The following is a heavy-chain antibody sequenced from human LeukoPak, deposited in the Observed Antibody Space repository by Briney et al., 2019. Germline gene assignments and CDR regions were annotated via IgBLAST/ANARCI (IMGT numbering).Heavy chain of an antibody. CDR2: IYYSGST. CDR3: ARYCSGSDCYSMNGFGV. CDR1: GGSISNHH. V-gene: IGHV4-59*08. D-gene: IGHD2-15*01. J-gene: IGHJ3*01. Sequence: PSETLSLTCTASGGSISNHHWSWIRQPPGKGLEWIGYIYYSGSTTYNPSPKRRVTISVDTSKTQSSLTLTSCIAADAAVYYCARYCSGSDCYSMNGFGVWGQGTMVTVSS.